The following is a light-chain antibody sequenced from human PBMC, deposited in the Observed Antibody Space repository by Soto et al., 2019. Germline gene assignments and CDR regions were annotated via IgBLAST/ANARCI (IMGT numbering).Light chain of an antibody. CDR2: DAS. CDR1: KRVRSTY. CDR3: QQYGSSPYT. V-gene: IGKV3D-20*01. J-gene: IGKJ2*01. Sequence: EIVLTQSPATLSLSPGEKAPLPCGPIKRVRSTYLAWYQQNPGLAPRLLIYDASSRATGIPDRFSGRGSGTDFTLTISRLEPEDFAVYYCQQYGSSPYTFGQGTKLEIK.